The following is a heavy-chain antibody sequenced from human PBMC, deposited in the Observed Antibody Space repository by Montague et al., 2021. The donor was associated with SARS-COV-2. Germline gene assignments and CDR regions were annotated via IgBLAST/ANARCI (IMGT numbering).Heavy chain of an antibody. CDR1: GFTFDNYA. CDR3: AKGVIPNDYFDS. CDR2: IYAGGTTT. V-gene: IGHV3-23*03. D-gene: IGHD2-8*01. J-gene: IGHJ4*02. Sequence: SLRLSCAASGFTFDNYAMSWVRQAPGKGLEWISVIYAGGTTTFYSGSVRGRFTISRDNSKNTLSLQMNRLRAEDTAVYYCAKGVIPNDYFDSWGQGTLVTVSS.